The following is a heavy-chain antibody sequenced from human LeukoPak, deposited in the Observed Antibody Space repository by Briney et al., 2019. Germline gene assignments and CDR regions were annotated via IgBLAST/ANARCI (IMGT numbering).Heavy chain of an antibody. V-gene: IGHV3-7*01. CDR3: AREALIGYSGYDSSY. CDR2: IKQDGSEK. J-gene: IGHJ4*02. D-gene: IGHD5-12*01. Sequence: GGSLRLSCAASGFTFSSYWMSWVRQAPGKGLEWVANIKQDGSEKYYVDSAEGRFTISRDNAKNSLYLQMNSLRAEDTAVYYCAREALIGYSGYDSSYWGQGTLVTVSS. CDR1: GFTFSSYW.